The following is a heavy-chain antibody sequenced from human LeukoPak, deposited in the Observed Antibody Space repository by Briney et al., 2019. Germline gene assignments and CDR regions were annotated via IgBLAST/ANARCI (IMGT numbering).Heavy chain of an antibody. V-gene: IGHV3-53*01. J-gene: IGHJ4*02. CDR3: ARAGYCSGGSCYSVVPRPPDY. Sequence: GGSLRLSCAASGFTVSSNYMSWVRQAPGKGLEWVSVIYSGGSTYYADSVKGRFTISRDNSKNTLYLQMNSLRAEDTAVYYCARAGYCSGGSCYSVVPRPPDYWGQGTLVTVSS. CDR2: IYSGGST. CDR1: GFTVSSNY. D-gene: IGHD2-15*01.